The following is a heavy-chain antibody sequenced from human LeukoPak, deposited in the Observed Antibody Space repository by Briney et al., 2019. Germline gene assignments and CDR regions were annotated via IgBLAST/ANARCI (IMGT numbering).Heavy chain of an antibody. CDR2: ISGSGSDM. CDR1: GFGFSDSY. Sequence: PGGSLRLSCVVSGFGFSDSYMTWIRQTPGKGLEWLAYISGSGSDMYYADSVKGRFTISRDNAKNSLYLQMNSLRAEDTAVYYCARTYYDILTSYNPYFDYWGQGTLVTVSS. D-gene: IGHD3-9*01. J-gene: IGHJ4*02. CDR3: ARTYYDILTSYNPYFDY. V-gene: IGHV3-11*04.